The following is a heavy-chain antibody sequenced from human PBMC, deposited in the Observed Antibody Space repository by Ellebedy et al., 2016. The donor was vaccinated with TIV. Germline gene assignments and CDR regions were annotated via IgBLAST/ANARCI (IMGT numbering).Heavy chain of an antibody. Sequence: PGGSLRLSCAASGYTSGVTFSTYGMTWVRQAQGKGLDWVASISGSGNSLYYVDSWTGWLTISRDNSKSILYLQRKSRKAEDTAVYYWGKGRGGRYYGMDVWGHGTTVTVS. CDR1: GYTSGVTFSTYG. CDR2: ISGSGNSL. J-gene: IGHJ6*02. V-gene: IGHV3-23*01. D-gene: IGHD3-10*01. CDR3: GKGRGGRYYGMDV.